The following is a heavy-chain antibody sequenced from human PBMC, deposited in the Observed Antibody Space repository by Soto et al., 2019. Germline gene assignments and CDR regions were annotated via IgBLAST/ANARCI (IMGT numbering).Heavy chain of an antibody. J-gene: IGHJ1*01. V-gene: IGHV3-30*04. CDR3: ARNEVNFDGRGERTDVEYFHH. CDR2: ISYDGSNK. Sequence: QVHLVESGGGVVQPGKSLRLSCAASGFSFSKHAMHWVRQAPGKGLEWVAVISYDGSNKFYADSVKGRFTISRDDSKNTLYLQMNTLRPEDTAVYYCARNEVNFDGRGERTDVEYFHHWGQGTLVTVSS. D-gene: IGHD1-1*01. CDR1: GFSFSKHA.